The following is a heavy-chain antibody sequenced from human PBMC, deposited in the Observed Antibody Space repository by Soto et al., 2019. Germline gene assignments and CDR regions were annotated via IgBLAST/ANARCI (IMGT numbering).Heavy chain of an antibody. CDR2: INPNSGGT. V-gene: IGHV1-2*04. D-gene: IGHD5-12*01. J-gene: IGHJ6*02. Sequence: QVQLVQSGAEVKKPGASVKVSCKASGYTFTGYYMHWVRQAPGQGLEWMGWINPNSGGTNYAQKFQGWVTMTMDTSISTAYMELSRLRSDDTAVYYCARSADIVKNGPNYYYYYGMDVWGQGTTVTVSS. CDR1: GYTFTGYY. CDR3: ARSADIVKNGPNYYYYYGMDV.